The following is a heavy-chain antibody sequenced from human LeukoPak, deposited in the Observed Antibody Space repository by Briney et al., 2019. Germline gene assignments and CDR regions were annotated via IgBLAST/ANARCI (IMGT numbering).Heavy chain of an antibody. Sequence: VGSLCLSRSASGFTFINYAMYWVRQAPGKGLEHVSAISSNGVSTFYADSVKGRFTMSRDNSKNTLYLQMNSLRAEDTAVYYCAKDSAPPDAFDIWGQGPMVTVSS. CDR3: AKDSAPPDAFDI. CDR1: GFTFINYA. V-gene: IGHV3-64*04. CDR2: ISSNGVST. J-gene: IGHJ3*02. D-gene: IGHD1-26*01.